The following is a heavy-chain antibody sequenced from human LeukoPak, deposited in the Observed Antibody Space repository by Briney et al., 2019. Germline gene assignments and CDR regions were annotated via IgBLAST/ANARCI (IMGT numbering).Heavy chain of an antibody. V-gene: IGHV4-59*01. CDR2: IYYSGST. J-gene: IGHJ4*02. D-gene: IGHD5-12*01. CDR3: AREVATKNYFDY. CDR1: GGSISSYY. Sequence: SETLSLTCTVSGGSISSYYWSWIRQPPGKGLEWIGYIYYSGSTNYNPSLKSRVAISVDTSKNQFSLKLSSVTAADTAVYYCAREVATKNYFDYWGQGTLVTVSS.